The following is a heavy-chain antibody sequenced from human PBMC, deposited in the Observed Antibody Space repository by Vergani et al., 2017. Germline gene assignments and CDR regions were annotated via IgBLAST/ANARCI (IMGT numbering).Heavy chain of an antibody. V-gene: IGHV3-23*01. D-gene: IGHD6-19*01. CDR2: ISGSGGST. J-gene: IGHJ2*01. CDR1: GFTFSSYA. Sequence: EVQLLESGGGLVQPGGSLRLSCAASGFTFSSYAMSWVRQAPGKGLEWVSAISGSGGSTYYADSVKGRFTISRDNSKNTLYLQMNSLRAEDTAVYYCARDQAAGMWYFDLWGRGTLVTVSS. CDR3: ARDQAAGMWYFDL.